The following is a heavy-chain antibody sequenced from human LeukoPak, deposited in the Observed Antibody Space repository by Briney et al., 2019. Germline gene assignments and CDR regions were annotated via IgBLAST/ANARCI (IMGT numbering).Heavy chain of an antibody. V-gene: IGHV1-3*01. CDR3: ARSEYCSSTSCYAAWFDP. CDR2: INAGNGNT. J-gene: IGHJ5*02. D-gene: IGHD2-2*01. CDR1: GYTFTSYA. Sequence: ASVKVSCKASGYTFTSYAMHWVRQAPGQRLEWMGWINAGNGNTKYSQKFQGRVTITRDTSASTAYMELSSLRSEDTAVYYCARSEYCSSTSCYAAWFDPWGLGTLVTVSS.